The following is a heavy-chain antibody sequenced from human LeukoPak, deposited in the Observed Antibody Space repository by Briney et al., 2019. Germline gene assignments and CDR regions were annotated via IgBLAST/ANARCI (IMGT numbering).Heavy chain of an antibody. V-gene: IGHV1-18*01. J-gene: IGHJ4*02. CDR3: ARVNPLLLWLGELFSG. D-gene: IGHD3-10*01. CDR1: GYTFTSYG. CDR2: ISAYNGNT. Sequence: GASVKVSCKASGYTFTSYGISWVRQAPGQGLEWMGWISAYNGNTNYAQKLQGRVTMTTDTSTSTAYMELRSLRSDDTAVYYCARVNPLLLWLGELFSGWGQGTLVTVSS.